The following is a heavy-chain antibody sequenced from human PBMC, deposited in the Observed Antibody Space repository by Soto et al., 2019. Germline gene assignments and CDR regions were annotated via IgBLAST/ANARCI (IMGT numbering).Heavy chain of an antibody. D-gene: IGHD2-15*01. CDR1: GYTFTGYY. J-gene: IGHJ3*02. Sequence: ASVKVSCKASGYTFTGYYMHWVRQAPGQGLEWMGWINPNSGGTNYAQKFQGWVTMTRDTSISTAYMELSRLRSDDTAVYYCARKRGYCSGGSCYPHDAFDIWGQGTMVTVSS. V-gene: IGHV1-2*04. CDR2: INPNSGGT. CDR3: ARKRGYCSGGSCYPHDAFDI.